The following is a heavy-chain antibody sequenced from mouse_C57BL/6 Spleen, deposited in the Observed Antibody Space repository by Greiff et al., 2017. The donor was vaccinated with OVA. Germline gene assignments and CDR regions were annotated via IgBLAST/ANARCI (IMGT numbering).Heavy chain of an antibody. Sequence: VKLMESGPGLVAPSQSLSITCTVSGFSLTSYGVHWVRQPPGKGLEWLVVIWSDGSTTYNSALKSRLSISKDNSKCQVFLKMNSLQTDDTAMYYCARGTVVAPYAMDYWGQGTSVTVSS. CDR3: ARGTVVAPYAMDY. J-gene: IGHJ4*01. V-gene: IGHV2-6*03. CDR2: IWSDGST. CDR1: GFSLTSYG. D-gene: IGHD1-1*01.